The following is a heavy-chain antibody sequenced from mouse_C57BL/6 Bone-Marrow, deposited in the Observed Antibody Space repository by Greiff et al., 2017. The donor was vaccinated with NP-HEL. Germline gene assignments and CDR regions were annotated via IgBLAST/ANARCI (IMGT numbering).Heavy chain of an antibody. Sequence: EVQLQQSGPVLVKPGASVKMSCKASGYTFTDYYMNWVKQSHGKSLEWIGVINPYNGGTSYNQKFKGKATLTVDKSSSTAYMELNSLTSEDSAVYYGAREEGYYGNTRAWFAYWGQGTLVTVSA. V-gene: IGHV1-19*01. CDR1: GYTFTDYY. D-gene: IGHD2-1*01. CDR2: INPYNGGT. J-gene: IGHJ3*01. CDR3: AREEGYYGNTRAWFAY.